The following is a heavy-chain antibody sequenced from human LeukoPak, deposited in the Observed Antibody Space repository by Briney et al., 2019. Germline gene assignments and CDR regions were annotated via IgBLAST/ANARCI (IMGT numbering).Heavy chain of an antibody. D-gene: IGHD3-22*01. J-gene: IGHJ5*02. CDR2: IYYSGST. CDR1: GGSISSSSYY. CDR3: ARAPEYYYDRWFDP. Sequence: PSETLSLTCTVSGGSISSSSYYWGWIRQPPGKGLEWIGSIYYSGSTYYNPSLKSRVTISVDTSKNQFSLKLSSVTAADTAVYYCARAPEYYYDRWFDPWGQGTLVTVSS. V-gene: IGHV4-39*07.